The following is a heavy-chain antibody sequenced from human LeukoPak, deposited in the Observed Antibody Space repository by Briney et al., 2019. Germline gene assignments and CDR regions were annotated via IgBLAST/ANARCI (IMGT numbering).Heavy chain of an antibody. CDR2: INHSGST. CDR3: AKSNGYGLVDI. D-gene: IGHD3-10*01. J-gene: IGHJ3*02. Sequence: SETLSLTCAVYGGSFSGYYRSWLRQPPGKGLEWIGEINHSGSTNYNPSLKSRVTISVDTSKNQFSLKLNSVTAADTAVYYCAKSNGYGLVDIWGQGTMVTVSS. V-gene: IGHV4-34*01. CDR1: GGSFSGYY.